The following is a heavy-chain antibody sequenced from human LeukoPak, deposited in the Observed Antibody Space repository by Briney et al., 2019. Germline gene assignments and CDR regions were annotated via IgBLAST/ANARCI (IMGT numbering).Heavy chain of an antibody. D-gene: IGHD2/OR15-2a*01. J-gene: IGHJ6*02. CDR2: ISSSGSTI. CDR3: ARDHRFSPTKAYMDV. V-gene: IGHV3-48*03. Sequence: PGGSLRLSCAASGFTFSSYEMNWVRQAPGKGLERVSYISSSGSTIYYADSVKGRFTISRDNAKNSLYLQMNSLRAEDTAVYYCARDHRFSPTKAYMDVWGQGTTVTVSS. CDR1: GFTFSSYE.